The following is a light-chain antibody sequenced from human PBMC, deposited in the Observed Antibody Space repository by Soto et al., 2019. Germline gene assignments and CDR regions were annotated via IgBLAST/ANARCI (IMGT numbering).Light chain of an antibody. CDR2: AAS. CDR3: QQLRMYPST. Sequence: DIQLTQSPSFLSASLGDRVTITCRASQGISSYLAWYQQKPGKAPKLLIYAASTLQSGVPSRFSGSGSGTEFTLTISSLQPEDFATYYCQQLRMYPSTFGGGTKVDI. J-gene: IGKJ4*01. V-gene: IGKV1-9*01. CDR1: QGISSY.